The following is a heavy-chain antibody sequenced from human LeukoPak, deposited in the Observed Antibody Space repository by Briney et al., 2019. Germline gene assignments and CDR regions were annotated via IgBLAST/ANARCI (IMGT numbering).Heavy chain of an antibody. V-gene: IGHV3-30*18. CDR1: GFTLSSYG. D-gene: IGHD3-16*02. CDR2: ISYDGSNK. CDR3: AKDGDIGYVWGSYRLDY. J-gene: IGHJ4*02. Sequence: GRSPRPSCAAPGFTLSSYGMDWVRPAPGKGLEWGGDISYDGSNKYYADSVKGRFTISRDNSKNTLHLQMNSLRAEDTAVYYCAKDGDIGYVWGSYRLDYWGQGTLVTVSS.